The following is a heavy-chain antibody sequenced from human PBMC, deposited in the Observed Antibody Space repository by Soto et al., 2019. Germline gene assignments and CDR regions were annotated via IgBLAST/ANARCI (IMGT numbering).Heavy chain of an antibody. Sequence: ASVKVSCKASGYTFTSYDINWVRQATGQGLEWMGWMNPNSGNTGYAQKFQGRVTMTRNTSISTAYMELSSLRSEDTAVYYCARGSPMITFGGVIVKGYYYYYMDVWGKGTTVTV. CDR2: MNPNSGNT. V-gene: IGHV1-8*01. CDR3: ARGSPMITFGGVIVKGYYYYYMDV. CDR1: GYTFTSYD. J-gene: IGHJ6*03. D-gene: IGHD3-16*02.